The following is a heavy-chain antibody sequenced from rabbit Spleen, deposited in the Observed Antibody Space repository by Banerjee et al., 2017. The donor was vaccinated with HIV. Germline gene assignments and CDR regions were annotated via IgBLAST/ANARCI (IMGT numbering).Heavy chain of an antibody. V-gene: IGHV1S45*01. Sequence: QEQLVESGGGLVKPGASLTLTCTASGFSFSSSYDMCWVRQAPGKGLEWIGCIDSSSSDFTYFASWAKGRFTISKTSSTTVTLQMTSLTDADTATYFCARDLDGVIGWNFGWWGQGTLVTVS. D-gene: IGHD4-1*01. CDR1: GFSFSSSYD. CDR3: ARDLDGVIGWNFGW. J-gene: IGHJ3*01. CDR2: IDSSSSDFT.